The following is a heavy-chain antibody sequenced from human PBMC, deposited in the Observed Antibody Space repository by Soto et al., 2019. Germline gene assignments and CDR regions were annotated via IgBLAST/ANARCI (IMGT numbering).Heavy chain of an antibody. J-gene: IGHJ6*02. D-gene: IGHD3-3*01. CDR1: GGTFSSYA. CDR3: ARDLLIIFGVVIPSPLSYGMDV. CDR2: IIPIFGTA. Sequence: SVKVSCKASGGTFSSYAISWVRQAPGQGLEWMGGIIPIFGTANYAQKFQGRVTITADESTSTAYMELSSLRSEDTAVYYCARDLLIIFGVVIPSPLSYGMDVWGQGTTVTVSS. V-gene: IGHV1-69*01.